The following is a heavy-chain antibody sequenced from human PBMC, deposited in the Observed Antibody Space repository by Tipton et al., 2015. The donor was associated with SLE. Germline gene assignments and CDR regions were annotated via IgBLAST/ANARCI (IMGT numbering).Heavy chain of an antibody. D-gene: IGHD3-3*01. CDR1: GVSIGSTGYF. CDR2: VHDSGTT. Sequence: LRLSCSVSGVSIGSTGYFWGWIRQSPGKGLVWVGHVHDSGTTYYNPSLESRVTVSIDTSKNQFSLKVASVTAADTAMYYCASITFWSGYIPFDYWGQGTLVTVS. J-gene: IGHJ4*02. V-gene: IGHV4-39*07. CDR3: ASITFWSGYIPFDY.